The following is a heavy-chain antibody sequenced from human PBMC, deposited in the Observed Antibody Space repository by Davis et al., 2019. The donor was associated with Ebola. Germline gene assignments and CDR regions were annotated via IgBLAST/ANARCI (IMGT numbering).Heavy chain of an antibody. CDR3: SCSSTSSRADV. D-gene: IGHD2-2*01. Sequence: GESLKISCAASGFTFSGSAVHWVRQASGKGLEWVGRIRSKANSYATAYAASVKGRFTISRDDSKNTAYLQMNSLKTEDTAVYYCSCSSTSSRADVWGQGTTVTVSS. CDR1: GFTFSGSA. J-gene: IGHJ6*02. CDR2: IRSKANSYAT. V-gene: IGHV3-73*01.